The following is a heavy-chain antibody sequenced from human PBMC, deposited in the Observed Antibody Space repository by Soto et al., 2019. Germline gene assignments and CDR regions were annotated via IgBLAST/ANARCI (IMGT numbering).Heavy chain of an antibody. CDR3: ARGSTTEKVDS. V-gene: IGHV4-30-4*01. Sequence: SETLSLTCTVSGGSISSGDYYWSWIRQPPGKGLEWIGYIYNSGSTYYNPSLKSRVTISLDTSKNQFSLKLTSVTAADTAVYYCARGSTTEKVDSWGQGTLVTVSS. CDR2: IYNSGST. J-gene: IGHJ4*02. D-gene: IGHD4-17*01. CDR1: GGSISSGDYY.